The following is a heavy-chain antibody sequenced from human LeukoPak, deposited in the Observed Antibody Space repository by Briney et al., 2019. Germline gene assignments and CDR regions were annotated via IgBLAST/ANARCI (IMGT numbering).Heavy chain of an antibody. Sequence: SETLSLTCDVSGYSISSGYYWAWIRQTPGKGLQYIGMIYSTGDAYYSPSLKSRVTMSVDTSKNQFSLQLTSVTGADTAIYYCARVLYDTRTFDYWGQGTLVTVSS. J-gene: IGHJ4*02. CDR1: GYSISSGYY. CDR2: IYSTGDA. D-gene: IGHD3-22*01. CDR3: ARVLYDTRTFDY. V-gene: IGHV4-38-2*01.